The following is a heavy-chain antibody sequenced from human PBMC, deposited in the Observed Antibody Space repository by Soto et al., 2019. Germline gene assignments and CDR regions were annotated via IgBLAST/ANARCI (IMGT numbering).Heavy chain of an antibody. J-gene: IGHJ6*03. CDR2: ISAYNGNT. V-gene: IGHV1-18*01. Sequence: ASVKVSCKASGYTFTSYGISWVRQAPGQGLEWMGWISAYNGNTNYAQKLQGRVTMTTDTSTSTAYMELRSLRSDDTAVYYCARPVWWLLSGHYYYMDVWGKGTTVTVSS. CDR3: ARPVWWLLSGHYYYMDV. D-gene: IGHD5-12*01. CDR1: GYTFTSYG.